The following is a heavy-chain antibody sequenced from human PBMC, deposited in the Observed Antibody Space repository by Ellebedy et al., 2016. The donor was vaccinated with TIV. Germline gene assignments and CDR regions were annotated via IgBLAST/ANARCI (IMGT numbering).Heavy chain of an antibody. CDR3: ARLYYDILTGYYTLGYYYGMDV. V-gene: IGHV1-8*01. Sequence: ASVKVSXKASGYTFTSYDINWVRQATGQGLEWMGWMNPNSGNTGYAQKFQGRVTMTRNTSISTAYMELSSLRSEDTAVYYCARLYYDILTGYYTLGYYYGMDVWGQGTTVTVSS. J-gene: IGHJ6*02. CDR1: GYTFTSYD. D-gene: IGHD3-9*01. CDR2: MNPNSGNT.